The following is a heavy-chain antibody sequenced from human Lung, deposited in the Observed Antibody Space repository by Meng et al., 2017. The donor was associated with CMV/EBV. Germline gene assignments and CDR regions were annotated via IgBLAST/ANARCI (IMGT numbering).Heavy chain of an antibody. D-gene: IGHD4-17*01. V-gene: IGHV3-48*04. CDR3: ATDTDGDYDFDY. CDR2: INSESTNI. CDR1: GFTFRTYG. J-gene: IGHJ4*02. Sequence: GESLKISCVASGFTFRTYGMNWVRQAPGKGLEWVSHINSESTNIGYADSVRGRFTISRDIAGNSLYFQMNSLRAEDTAVYYCATDTDGDYDFDYWGQGTLVTVSS.